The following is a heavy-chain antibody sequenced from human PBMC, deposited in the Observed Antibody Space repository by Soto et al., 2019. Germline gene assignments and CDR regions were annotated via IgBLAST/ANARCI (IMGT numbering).Heavy chain of an antibody. CDR1: GVTFSSYA. D-gene: IGHD3-3*01. J-gene: IGHJ4*02. CDR2: ISASGGST. V-gene: IGHV3-23*01. Sequence: GGSLRLSCAASGVTFSSYAMSWVRQAPGKGLEWVSGISASGGSTYYADSVKGRFTISRDNSKNTLYLQMNSLRAEDTAIYYCAKDYYDFWTGYYPLDYWGQGTQVTVSS. CDR3: AKDYYDFWTGYYPLDY.